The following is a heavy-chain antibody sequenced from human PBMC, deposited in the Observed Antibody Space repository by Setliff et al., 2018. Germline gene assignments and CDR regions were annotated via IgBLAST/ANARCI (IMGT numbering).Heavy chain of an antibody. D-gene: IGHD3-16*02. CDR2: IYYSGST. V-gene: IGHV4-38-2*02. CDR3: ASVPWDYIWGSYRYTGGYYFDY. Sequence: SETLSLTCTVSGYSISSGYYWGWIRQPPGKGLEWIGTIYYSGSTYYNPSLKSRVTISVDTSKNQFSLKLSSVTAADTAVYYCASVPWDYIWGSYRYTGGYYFDYWGQGTLVTVSS. CDR1: GYSISSGYY. J-gene: IGHJ4*02.